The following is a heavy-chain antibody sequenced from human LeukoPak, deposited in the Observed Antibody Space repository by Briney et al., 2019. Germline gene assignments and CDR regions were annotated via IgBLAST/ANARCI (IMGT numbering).Heavy chain of an antibody. CDR1: GGSISSYY. J-gene: IGHJ6*03. V-gene: IGHV4-59*01. D-gene: IGHD6-6*01. CDR3: ARGRKLDTYYYYYYMDV. CDR2: IYYSGST. Sequence: SSETLSLTCTVSGGSISSYYWSWIRQPPGKGLEWIGYIYYSGSTNYNPSLKSRVTISVDTSKNQLSLKLSSVTAADTAVYYCARGRKLDTYYYYYYMDVWGKGTTVTVSS.